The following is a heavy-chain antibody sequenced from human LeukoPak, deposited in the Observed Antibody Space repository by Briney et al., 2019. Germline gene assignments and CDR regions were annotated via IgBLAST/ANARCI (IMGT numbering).Heavy chain of an antibody. CDR2: IYYSGST. J-gene: IGHJ4*02. Sequence: PSETLSLTCTVSGGSISSYYWSWIRQPPGKGLEWIGYIYYSGSTNCNPSLKSRVTISVDTSKNQFSLRLSSVTAADTAVYYCARQTPRRDGYNLDYWGQGTLVTVSS. CDR3: ARQTPRRDGYNLDY. D-gene: IGHD5-24*01. V-gene: IGHV4-59*08. CDR1: GGSISSYY.